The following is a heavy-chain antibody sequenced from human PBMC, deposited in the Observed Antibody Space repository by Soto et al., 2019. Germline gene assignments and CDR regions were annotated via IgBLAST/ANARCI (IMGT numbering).Heavy chain of an antibody. V-gene: IGHV3-11*01. J-gene: IGHJ5*02. Sequence: GGSLRLSCAASGFTFSDYYMSWIRQAPGKGLEWVSYISSSGSTIYYADSVKGRFTISRDNAKNSLYLQMNSLRAEDTAVYYCARDLADWNSEYNWFDPWGQGTLVTVSS. D-gene: IGHD1-7*01. CDR1: GFTFSDYY. CDR3: ARDLADWNSEYNWFDP. CDR2: ISSSGSTI.